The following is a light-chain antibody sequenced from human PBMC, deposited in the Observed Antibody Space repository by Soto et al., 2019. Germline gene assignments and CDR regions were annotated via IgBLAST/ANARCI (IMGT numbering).Light chain of an antibody. CDR1: SSDVGSYNY. Sequence: QSALTQPRSVSGSPGQSVTFSCTGTSSDVGSYNYISWYQQHPGKAPKLMIYDVTKRPSGVPDRFSGSKSGNTASLTISGVQAEDEADYYCCSYAGTYTFVFGGGTKLTVL. CDR3: CSYAGTYTFV. V-gene: IGLV2-11*01. J-gene: IGLJ3*02. CDR2: DVT.